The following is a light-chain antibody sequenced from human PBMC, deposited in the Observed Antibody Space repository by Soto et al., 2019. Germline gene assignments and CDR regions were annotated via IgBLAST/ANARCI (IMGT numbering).Light chain of an antibody. J-gene: IGKJ4*01. V-gene: IGKV3-11*01. Sequence: EIVLTQSPATLYLSPGNRATLSCRASQSVSGYLAWYQQKPGQAPRLLIYDASNRATGIPARFSGSGSGTDFTLTITSLEPEDFAVYYCQQRSHLPSTFGGGTKVEI. CDR2: DAS. CDR3: QQRSHLPST. CDR1: QSVSGY.